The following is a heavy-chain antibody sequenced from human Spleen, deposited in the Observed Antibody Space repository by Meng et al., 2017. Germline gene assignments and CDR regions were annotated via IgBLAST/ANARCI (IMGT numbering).Heavy chain of an antibody. D-gene: IGHD3-10*01. CDR2: IYYSQGS. CDR3: SSSHSLLWFGELLPYNWFDT. J-gene: IGHJ5*02. CDR1: SGSGATGGVY. Sequence: PRRCKTTHTLAQTCTVSSGSGATGGVYWSSTRQPPGKCLEMVGYIYYSQGSYCNPSLMRRVAVSIDTSKNQCTLTLSSVPAAGTAFMYFSSSHSLLWFGELLPYNWFDTRGQGTLVTVSS. V-gene: IGHV4-31*03.